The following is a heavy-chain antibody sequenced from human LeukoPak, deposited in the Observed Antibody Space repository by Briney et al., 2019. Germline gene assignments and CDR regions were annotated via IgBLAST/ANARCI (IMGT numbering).Heavy chain of an antibody. V-gene: IGHV1-2*02. CDR2: INPNSGGT. J-gene: IGHJ2*01. CDR1: GYTFTGYY. D-gene: IGHD6-13*01. CDR3: ARAPGGQQLVLFGWYFDL. Sequence: ASVKVSCKASGYTFTGYYMHWVRQAPGQGLEWVGWINPNSGGTNYAQKFQGRVTMTRDTSISTAYMELSRLRSDDTAVYYCARAPGGQQLVLFGWYFDLWGRGTLVTVSS.